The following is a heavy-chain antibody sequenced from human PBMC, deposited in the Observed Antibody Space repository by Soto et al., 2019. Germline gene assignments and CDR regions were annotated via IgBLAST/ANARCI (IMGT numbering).Heavy chain of an antibody. CDR1: GGSISSSSYY. CDR3: ASSYSSSWYDYYYYYGMDG. CDR2: IYYSGST. V-gene: IGHV4-39*01. D-gene: IGHD6-13*01. J-gene: IGHJ6*02. Sequence: SETLSLTCTVSGGSISSSSYYWGWIRQPPGKGLEWIGSIYYSGSTYYNPSLKSRVTISVDTSKNQFSLKLSSVTAADTAVYYCASSYSSSWYDYYYYYGMDGWGQGTTVTVSS.